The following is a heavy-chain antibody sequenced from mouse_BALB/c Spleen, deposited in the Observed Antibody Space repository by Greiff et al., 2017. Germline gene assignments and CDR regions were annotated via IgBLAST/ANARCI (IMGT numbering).Heavy chain of an antibody. CDR1: GYTFTDYY. V-gene: IGHV1-84*02. CDR2: IYPGSGNT. CDR3: ARTYYRYDVETWFAY. D-gene: IGHD2-14*01. Sequence: VVESGPELVKPGASVKISCKASGYTFTDYYINWVKQKPGQGLEWIGWIYPGSGNTKYNEKFKGKATLTVDTSSSTAYMQLSSLTSEDTAVYFCARTYYRYDVETWFAYWGQGTLVTVSA. J-gene: IGHJ3*01.